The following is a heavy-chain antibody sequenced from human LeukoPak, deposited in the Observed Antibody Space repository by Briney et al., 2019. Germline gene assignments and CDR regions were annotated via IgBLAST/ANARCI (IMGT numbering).Heavy chain of an antibody. CDR2: INPNSGGT. Sequence: GASVKVSCKASGYTFTGYYMHWVRQAPGQGLEWMGWINPNSGGTNYAQKFQGRVTMTRDTSISTAYMELSRLGSDDTAVYYCALLGDCSSTSCYDRLGYYYYMDVWGKGTTVTVSS. D-gene: IGHD2-2*01. CDR1: GYTFTGYY. V-gene: IGHV1-2*02. J-gene: IGHJ6*03. CDR3: ALLGDCSSTSCYDRLGYYYYMDV.